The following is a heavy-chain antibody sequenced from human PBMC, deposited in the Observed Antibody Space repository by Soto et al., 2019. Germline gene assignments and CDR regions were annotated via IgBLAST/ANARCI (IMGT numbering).Heavy chain of an antibody. CDR2: IYYSGST. J-gene: IGHJ4*02. D-gene: IGHD5-12*01. CDR3: ARDIVATTNFDY. V-gene: IGHV4-39*01. CDR1: GGSISSSSYY. Sequence: SETLSLTCTVSGGSISSSSYYWGWIRQPPGKGLEWIGSIYYSGSTYYNPSLKSRVTISVDTSKNQFSPKLSSVTAADTAVYYCARDIVATTNFDYWGQGTLVTVSS.